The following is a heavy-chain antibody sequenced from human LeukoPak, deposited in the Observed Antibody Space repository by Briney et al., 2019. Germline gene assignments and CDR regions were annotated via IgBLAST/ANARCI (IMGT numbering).Heavy chain of an antibody. D-gene: IGHD4-11*01. Sequence: GGSLRLSCAASGFTFSSYEMNWVRQAPGKGLEWVSYISSSGSTIYYADSVKGRFTISRDNAKNSLYLQMNSLRAEDTAVYYCARDSDYSIRGYFDYWGQGTLVTVSS. CDR1: GFTFSSYE. V-gene: IGHV3-48*03. CDR3: ARDSDYSIRGYFDY. J-gene: IGHJ4*02. CDR2: ISSSGSTI.